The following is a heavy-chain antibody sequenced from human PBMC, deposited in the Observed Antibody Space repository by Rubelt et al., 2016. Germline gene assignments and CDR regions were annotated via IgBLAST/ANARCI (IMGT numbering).Heavy chain of an antibody. Sequence: QVQLVQSGAEVKKPGASVKVSCKASGYTFTGYYMHWVRQAPGQGLEWMGGFVPEDGETIYAKKFQGRVTMTEDTSTDTAYMELSSLRSEDTAVCYCATDRSIPYDYWGQGTLVTVSS. CDR3: ATDRSIPYDY. D-gene: IGHD2-21*01. V-gene: IGHV1-24*01. J-gene: IGHJ4*02. CDR1: GYTFTGYY. CDR2: FVPEDGET.